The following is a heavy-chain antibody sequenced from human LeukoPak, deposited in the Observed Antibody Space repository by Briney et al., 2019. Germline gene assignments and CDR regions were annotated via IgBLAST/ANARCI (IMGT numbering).Heavy chain of an antibody. D-gene: IGHD2-15*01. Sequence: ASVKVSCKASGYTFTSYGISWVRQAPGQGLEWMGWISAYNGNTNYAQKLQGRVTMTIDTSTSTAYMELRSLRSDDTAVYYCARDDRLGYCSGGSCPRKGYYYYMDVWGKGTTVTVSS. CDR2: ISAYNGNT. J-gene: IGHJ6*03. CDR1: GYTFTSYG. CDR3: ARDDRLGYCSGGSCPRKGYYYYMDV. V-gene: IGHV1-18*01.